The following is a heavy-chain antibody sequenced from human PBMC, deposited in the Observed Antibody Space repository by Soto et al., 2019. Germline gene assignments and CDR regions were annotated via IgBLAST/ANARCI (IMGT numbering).Heavy chain of an antibody. CDR3: ARDYDYIWGSYRSRAAFDI. Sequence: ASVKVSCKASGYTFTSYAMHWVRQAPGQRLEWMGWINAGNGNTKYSQKFQGRVTITRDTSASTAYMGLSSLRSEDTAVYYCARDYDYIWGSYRSRAAFDIWGQGTMVTVSS. CDR2: INAGNGNT. V-gene: IGHV1-3*01. J-gene: IGHJ3*02. D-gene: IGHD3-16*02. CDR1: GYTFTSYA.